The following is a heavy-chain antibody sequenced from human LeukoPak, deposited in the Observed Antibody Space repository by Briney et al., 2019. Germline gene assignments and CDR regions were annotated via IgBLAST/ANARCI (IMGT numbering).Heavy chain of an antibody. J-gene: IGHJ4*02. V-gene: IGHV1-46*01. CDR3: ARDQEGFDY. CDR1: VYTFTSNY. Sequence: ASVKVSCKASVYTFTSNYIHWVRQARGQGLEWMGMTYPRDGSTSYAQKFQGRVTVTRDTSTSTVHMELSGLRSEDTAVYYCARDQEGFDYWGQGTLVTVSS. CDR2: TYPRDGST.